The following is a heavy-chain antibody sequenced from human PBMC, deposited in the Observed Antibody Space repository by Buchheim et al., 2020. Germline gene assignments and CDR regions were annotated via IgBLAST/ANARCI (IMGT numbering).Heavy chain of an antibody. Sequence: EVQLVASGGGLVQPGGSLRVSCAASGFPFSRYWMHWVRQAPGKGLVWVSRINSDGSSTTYADSVKGRFTISRDNAKNTLYLQMNSLRAEDTAVYYCARVFSGYDLFDDSWGQGTL. CDR2: INSDGSST. CDR1: GFPFSRYW. D-gene: IGHD5-12*01. CDR3: ARVFSGYDLFDDS. J-gene: IGHJ5*02. V-gene: IGHV3-74*01.